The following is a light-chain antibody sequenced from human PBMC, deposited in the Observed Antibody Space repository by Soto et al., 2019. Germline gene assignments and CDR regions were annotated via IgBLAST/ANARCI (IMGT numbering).Light chain of an antibody. CDR3: SADTAIRTRV. CDR1: MRDVGDYNL. Sequence: QSALTQPASVSGSPGQSITISCSGTMRDVGDYNLVSWYQQHPGTAPKLIIYEVRHRPSVISSRFSGSRSRNTASLTISGLQSEEEGDYYCSADTAIRTRVFGGGTQLTVL. CDR2: EVR. V-gene: IGLV2-14*01. J-gene: IGLJ3*02.